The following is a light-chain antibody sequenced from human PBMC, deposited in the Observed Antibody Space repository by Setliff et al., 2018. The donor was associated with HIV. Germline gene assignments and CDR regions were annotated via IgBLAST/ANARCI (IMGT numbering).Light chain of an antibody. CDR3: NSFAGSVYV. Sequence: QSALTQPASVSGSPGQSITISCTGSSSDVGNTLSVSWYQQNVGEVPKLLIYDVNKRPSGVPDRFSASKSGNTASLTVSGLQADDEADYYCNSFAGSVYVFGTGTKVTVL. V-gene: IGLV2-8*01. J-gene: IGLJ1*01. CDR2: DVN. CDR1: SSDVGNTLS.